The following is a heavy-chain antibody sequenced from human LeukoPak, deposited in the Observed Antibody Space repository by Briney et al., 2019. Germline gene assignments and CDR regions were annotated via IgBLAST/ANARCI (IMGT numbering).Heavy chain of an antibody. CDR1: GYTFTGYY. CDR3: ATQGDTAMVLDY. D-gene: IGHD5-18*01. Sequence: ASVKVSCKASGYTFTGYYMHWVRQAPGQGLEWMGWINPNSGGTNYAQKFQGRVTMTRDTSISTAYMELSRLRSDDTVVYYCATQGDTAMVLDYWGQGTLVTVSS. CDR2: INPNSGGT. V-gene: IGHV1-2*02. J-gene: IGHJ4*02.